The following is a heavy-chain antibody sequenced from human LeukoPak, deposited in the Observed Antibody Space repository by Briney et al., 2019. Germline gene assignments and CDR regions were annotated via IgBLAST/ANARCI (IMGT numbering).Heavy chain of an antibody. D-gene: IGHD6-13*01. CDR2: IYYSGAT. V-gene: IGHV4-59*01. Sequence: SETLSLTCTVSGGSISSYYWSWIRQPPGKGLEWIGYIYYSGATNYNPSLKSRVTISVDTSKNQFSLKLSSVAAADTAVYYCARVPDGYSQGYFDYWGQGTLVTVSS. CDR3: ARVPDGYSQGYFDY. CDR1: GGSISSYY. J-gene: IGHJ4*02.